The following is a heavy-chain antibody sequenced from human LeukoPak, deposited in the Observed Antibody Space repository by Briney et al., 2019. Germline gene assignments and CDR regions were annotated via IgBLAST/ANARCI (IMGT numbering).Heavy chain of an antibody. J-gene: IGHJ4*02. CDR3: AKDRTGSYYSALDY. CDR2: IIGSGGST. D-gene: IGHD3-10*01. CDR1: GFTLSSYG. Sequence: PGGSLRLSCAGSGFTLSSYGMHWVRQAPGKGLEWVSTIIGSGGSTYYADSVKGRFTISRDNSKNTLYMQMNSLRAEDTAVYYCAKDRTGSYYSALDYWGQGILVTVSS. V-gene: IGHV3-23*01.